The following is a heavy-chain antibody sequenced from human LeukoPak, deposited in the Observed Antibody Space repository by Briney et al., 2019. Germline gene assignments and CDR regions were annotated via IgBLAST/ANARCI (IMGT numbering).Heavy chain of an antibody. D-gene: IGHD2-15*01. CDR2: ISAYNGNT. V-gene: IGHV1-18*01. Sequence: ASVKVSCKAAGSTFTSYGISWVRQAPGQGLEWVGWISAYNGNTNDAQKLQGRVTLTTDTSTKTAYMELWSLRSDDTAVYYCASGYCSGGSCYGLLDYWGQGTLVIVSS. J-gene: IGHJ4*02. CDR3: ASGYCSGGSCYGLLDY. CDR1: GSTFTSYG.